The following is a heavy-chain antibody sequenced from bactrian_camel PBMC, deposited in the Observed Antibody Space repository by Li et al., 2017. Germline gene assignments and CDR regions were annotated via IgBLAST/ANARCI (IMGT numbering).Heavy chain of an antibody. CDR2: IDSDGST. Sequence: HVQLVESGGGSVQTGESLRLSCVTSNLGACFYDMRWYRQAPGKEREGVAAIDSDGSTMYADSVKGRFTISKDNAKKTLYLQMDSLKVEDTAAYYCATGAGLSWLQFVGRTQLTHRGQGTQVTVS. V-gene: IGHV3S53*01. D-gene: IGHD7*01. CDR1: NLGACFYD. J-gene: IGHJ4*01. CDR3: ATGAGLSWLQFVGRTQLTH.